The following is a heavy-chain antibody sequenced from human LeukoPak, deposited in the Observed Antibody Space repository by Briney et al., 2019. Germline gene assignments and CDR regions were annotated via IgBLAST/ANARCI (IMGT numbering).Heavy chain of an antibody. D-gene: IGHD2-21*01. CDR3: ATHCGGDCYSWDWDY. CDR1: GGSISSGDYY. J-gene: IGHJ4*02. V-gene: IGHV4-30-4*08. Sequence: PSETLSLTCTVSGGSISSGDYYWSWIRQPPGKGLEWIGDIYYSGNTYYNPSLKSRVTISVDTSKNQFSLKLSSVTAADTAVYYCATHCGGDCYSWDWDYWGQGTLVTVSS. CDR2: IYYSGNT.